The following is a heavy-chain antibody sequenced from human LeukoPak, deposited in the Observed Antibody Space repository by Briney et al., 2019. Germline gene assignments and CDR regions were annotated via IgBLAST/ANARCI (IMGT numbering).Heavy chain of an antibody. CDR2: ISSSGSTI. V-gene: IGHV3-11*01. J-gene: IGHJ4*02. Sequence: GGSLRLSCAASGFTFSDYYMSWIRQAPGKGLEWVSYISSSGSTIYYADSVKGRFTISRDNAKNSLYLQMNRLRAENTAVYYCARAFDIVVVVADTSAFDYWGQGTLVTVSS. D-gene: IGHD2-15*01. CDR1: GFTFSDYY. CDR3: ARAFDIVVVVADTSAFDY.